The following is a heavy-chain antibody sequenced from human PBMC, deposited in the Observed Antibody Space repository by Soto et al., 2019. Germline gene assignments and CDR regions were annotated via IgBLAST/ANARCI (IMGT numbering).Heavy chain of an antibody. V-gene: IGHV3-30*18. Sequence: GGSLRLSCAASGFTFSSYGMHWVRQAPGKGLERVAVISYDGSNKYYADSVKGRFTISRDNSKNTLYLQMNSLRAEDTAVYYCAKVGVYYYDSSGHLYDAFDIWGQGTMVTVSS. J-gene: IGHJ3*02. D-gene: IGHD3-22*01. CDR3: AKVGVYYYDSSGHLYDAFDI. CDR2: ISYDGSNK. CDR1: GFTFSSYG.